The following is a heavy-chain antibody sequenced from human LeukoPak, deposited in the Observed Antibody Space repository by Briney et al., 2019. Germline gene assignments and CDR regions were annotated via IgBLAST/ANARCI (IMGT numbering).Heavy chain of an antibody. V-gene: IGHV4-39*01. CDR3: ARHRGRIAVATLGYYFDY. CDR1: GGSISSSSYY. J-gene: IGHJ4*02. CDR2: IYYSGST. D-gene: IGHD6-19*01. Sequence: SETLSLTCTVSGGSISSSSYYWGCVRQPPGEGLEWLGCIYYSGSTYYNPSLKSRVTISVDTSKNQFSLKLSSVTAADTAVYYCARHRGRIAVATLGYYFDYWGQGTLVTVSS.